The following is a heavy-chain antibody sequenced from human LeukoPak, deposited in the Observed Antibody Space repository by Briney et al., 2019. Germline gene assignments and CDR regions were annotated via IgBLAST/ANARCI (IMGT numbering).Heavy chain of an antibody. CDR3: ARDRSRYCSSTSCSYFDY. CDR1: GGSISSGDYY. Sequence: PSQTLSLTCTVSGGSISSGDYYWSWIRQPPGKGLEWIGYIYYSGSTYYNPSLKSRVTISVDTSKNQFSLKLSSVTAADTAVYYCARDRSRYCSSTSCSYFDYWGQGTLVTVSS. V-gene: IGHV4-30-4*01. J-gene: IGHJ4*02. D-gene: IGHD2-2*01. CDR2: IYYSGST.